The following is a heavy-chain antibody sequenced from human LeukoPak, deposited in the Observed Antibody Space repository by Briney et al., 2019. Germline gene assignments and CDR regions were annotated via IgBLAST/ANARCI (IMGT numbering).Heavy chain of an antibody. CDR1: GFTFRNYW. Sequence: GGSLRLSCAASGFTFRNYWMGWVRQASGKGLEWVGRIKSKTDGGTIHYAAPVKGRFTISRDDSKNMVFLQMNSLNTEDTAVYYCCRGWLDYWGQGTLVAVSS. J-gene: IGHJ4*02. CDR3: CRGWLDY. CDR2: IKSKTDGGTI. V-gene: IGHV3-15*01. D-gene: IGHD2-15*01.